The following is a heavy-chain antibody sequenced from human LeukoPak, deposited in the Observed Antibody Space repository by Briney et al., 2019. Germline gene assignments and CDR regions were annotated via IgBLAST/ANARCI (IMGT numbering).Heavy chain of an antibody. Sequence: GGSLRLSCAASGFTFSDYYMSWIRQAPGKGLEWVSYISSSGSTIYYADSVKGRFTISRDNAKNSLYLQMNSLRAEDTAVYYCARDTLSGSYYYYMDVWGKGTTVTVSS. CDR2: ISSSGSTI. D-gene: IGHD1-26*01. CDR3: ARDTLSGSYYYYMDV. CDR1: GFTFSDYY. J-gene: IGHJ6*03. V-gene: IGHV3-11*01.